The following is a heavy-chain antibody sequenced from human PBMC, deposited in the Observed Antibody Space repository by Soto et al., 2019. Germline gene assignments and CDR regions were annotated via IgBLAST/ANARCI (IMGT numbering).Heavy chain of an antibody. CDR3: ARGSTTEKVDS. Sequence: PSETLSLTCAVYGGSFSGYYWSWIRQPPGKGLEWIGEINHSGSPYNNPSLRSRVTISADTSMNQFSLALTSVTAADTAIYYCARGSTTEKVDSRGQGILVTVS. CDR2: INHSGSP. J-gene: IGHJ4*02. V-gene: IGHV4-34*01. CDR1: GGSFSGYY.